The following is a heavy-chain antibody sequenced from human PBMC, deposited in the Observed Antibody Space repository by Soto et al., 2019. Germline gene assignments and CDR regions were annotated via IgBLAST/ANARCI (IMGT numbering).Heavy chain of an antibody. CDR2: IWANGINK. V-gene: IGHV3-33*01. CDR3: VRERGHFDAFDI. Sequence: GGSLRLSCAASGFPFTTYGMHWVRQAPGKGLEWVAVIWANGINKYYADSVRGRFTISRDNSKNTLDLQMNSLRAEDTALYYCVRERGHFDAFDIWGQGTMGTVSS. CDR1: GFPFTTYG. J-gene: IGHJ3*02.